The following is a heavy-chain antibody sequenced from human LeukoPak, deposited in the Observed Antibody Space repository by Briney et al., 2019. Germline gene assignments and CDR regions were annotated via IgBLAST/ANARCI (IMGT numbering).Heavy chain of an antibody. J-gene: IGHJ4*02. D-gene: IGHD2-15*01. V-gene: IGHV4-59*01. CDR2: IHDSGST. Sequence: SETLSLTCTVSGGSISSYYWSWIRQPPGKGLEWIGYIHDSGSTNYNPSLKSRVTISVDTSKNRFSLKLSSVTAADTAANEHSTSRRQHYCSFGSCYSALGFFDYWGQGTLVTVSS. CDR1: GGSISSYY. CDR3: STSRRQHYCSFGSCYSALGFFDY.